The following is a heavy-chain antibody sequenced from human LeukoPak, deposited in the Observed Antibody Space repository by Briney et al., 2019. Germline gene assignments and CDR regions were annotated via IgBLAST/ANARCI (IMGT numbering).Heavy chain of an antibody. V-gene: IGHV1-18*04. J-gene: IGHJ4*02. CDR2: ISAYNGNT. CDR1: GYTFTSYG. CDR3: ARDRRLLRYFDWSLDNFDY. Sequence: ASVKVSCKASGYTFTSYGISWVRQAPGQGLEWMGWISAYNGNTNYAQKLQGRVTMTTDTSTSSAYMELRSLRSDDTAVYYCARDRRLLRYFDWSLDNFDYWGQGTLVTVSS. D-gene: IGHD3-9*01.